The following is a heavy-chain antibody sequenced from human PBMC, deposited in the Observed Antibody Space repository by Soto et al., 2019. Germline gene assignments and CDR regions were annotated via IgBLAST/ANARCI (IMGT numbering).Heavy chain of an antibody. V-gene: IGHV4-39*02. J-gene: IGHJ4*02. CDR3: ARRLGEGYFDY. Sequence: SETLSLTCTVSGDSISSSTYFWGWVRQPPGKGLELIGSIYYSGSTYYNPSLKSRVTISVDTSKNHFSLKLSSVTAADTAVYYCARRLGEGYFDYWGQGTLVTVSS. CDR2: IYYSGST. CDR1: GDSISSSTYF.